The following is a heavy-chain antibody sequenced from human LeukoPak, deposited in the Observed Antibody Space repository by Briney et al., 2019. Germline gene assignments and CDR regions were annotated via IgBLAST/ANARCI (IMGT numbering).Heavy chain of an antibody. CDR1: GFTFSSYW. J-gene: IGHJ5*02. D-gene: IGHD6-19*01. V-gene: IGHV3-74*01. Sequence: PGGSLRLSCAASGFTFSSYWMHWVRQAPGKGLVWVSRINSDGSSTSYADSVKGRFTISRDNAKNTLYLQMNSLRAEDTAVYYCARDLRIAVTKHLNWLDPWGQGTLVTVSS. CDR2: INSDGSST. CDR3: ARDLRIAVTKHLNWLDP.